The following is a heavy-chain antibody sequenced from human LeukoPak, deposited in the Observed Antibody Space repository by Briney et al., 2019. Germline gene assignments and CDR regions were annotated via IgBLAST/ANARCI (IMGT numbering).Heavy chain of an antibody. CDR2: IIPIFGTA. D-gene: IGHD2-2*01. CDR1: GGTFSSYA. Sequence: SVKVSCKASGGTFSSYAISWVRQAPGQGLEWMGGIIPIFGTANYAQKFQGRVTITTDESTSTAYMELSSLRSEDTAVCYCARPLSDIVVVPAAPHDAFDIWGQGTMVTVSS. V-gene: IGHV1-69*05. CDR3: ARPLSDIVVVPAAPHDAFDI. J-gene: IGHJ3*02.